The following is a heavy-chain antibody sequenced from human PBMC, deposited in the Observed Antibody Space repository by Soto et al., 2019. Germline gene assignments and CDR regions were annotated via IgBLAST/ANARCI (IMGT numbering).Heavy chain of an antibody. V-gene: IGHV1-69*02. D-gene: IGHD3-10*01. Sequence: QVQLVQSGAEVKKPGSSVKVSCKASGGTFSSYTISWVRQAPGQGLEWMGRIIPILGIANYAQKFQGRVTITADKSTSTAYMELSSLRSEDTAVYYCASAYGSGTNWFDPWGQGTLVTVSS. CDR3: ASAYGSGTNWFDP. CDR2: IIPILGIA. CDR1: GGTFSSYT. J-gene: IGHJ5*02.